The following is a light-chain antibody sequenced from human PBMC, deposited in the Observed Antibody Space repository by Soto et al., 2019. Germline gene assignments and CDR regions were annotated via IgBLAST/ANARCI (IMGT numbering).Light chain of an antibody. V-gene: IGKV3-11*01. CDR2: DAS. Sequence: EIVLTQSPATLSLSPGERTTLYCRASQSVSSYLAWYQQKPGQAPRLLIYDASNRATGIPARFSGSGSGTDFTLTISSLEPEDFAVYYCQQRSNWPPVWTFGQGTKVDIK. CDR3: QQRSNWPPVWT. CDR1: QSVSSY. J-gene: IGKJ1*01.